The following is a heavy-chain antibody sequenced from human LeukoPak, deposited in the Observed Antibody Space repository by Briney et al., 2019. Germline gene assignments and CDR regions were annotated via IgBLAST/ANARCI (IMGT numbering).Heavy chain of an antibody. J-gene: IGHJ4*02. Sequence: GGSLRLSCAVSGFTFSVYWMSWVRQAPGMGLEWVANIKQDGSEKYYVDSVKGRFTISRDNAKNSLYLQMNSLRAEDTAVYYCARYYDSAGYYVGRFDYWGQGTLVTVSS. CDR2: IKQDGSEK. D-gene: IGHD3-22*01. CDR1: GFTFSVYW. CDR3: ARYYDSAGYYVGRFDY. V-gene: IGHV3-7*01.